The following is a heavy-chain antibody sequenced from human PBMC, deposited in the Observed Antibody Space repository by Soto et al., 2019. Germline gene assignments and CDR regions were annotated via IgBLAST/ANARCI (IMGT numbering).Heavy chain of an antibody. CDR2: IYHSGST. J-gene: IGHJ6*02. Sequence: QLQLQESGSGLVKPSQTLSLTCAVSGGSISSGGYSWSWIRQPPGKGLEWIGYIYHSGSTYYNPSLKSRVTIPVVRSKNQFSLKLSSVTAADTAVYYCARAHYGDYGYGMDVWGQGTTVTVSS. V-gene: IGHV4-30-2*01. CDR3: ARAHYGDYGYGMDV. D-gene: IGHD4-17*01. CDR1: GGSISSGGYS.